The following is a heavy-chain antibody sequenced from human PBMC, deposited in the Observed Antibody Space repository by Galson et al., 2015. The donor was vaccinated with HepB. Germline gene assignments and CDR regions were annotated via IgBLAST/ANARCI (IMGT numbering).Heavy chain of an antibody. V-gene: IGHV6-1*01. Sequence: CAISGDSVSSNSAAWNWIRQFPSRGLEWLGRTYYRSKWYNDYAVSVKSRITINPDTSKNQFSLQLNSVTPEDTAVYYCARDQGEGIAAASEFGYYYGMDVWGQGTTVTVSS. CDR3: ARDQGEGIAAASEFGYYYGMDV. CDR1: GDSVSSNSAA. D-gene: IGHD6-13*01. J-gene: IGHJ6*02. CDR2: TYYRSKWYN.